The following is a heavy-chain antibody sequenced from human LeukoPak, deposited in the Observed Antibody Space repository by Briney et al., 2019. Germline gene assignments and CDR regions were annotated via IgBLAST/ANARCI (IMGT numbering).Heavy chain of an antibody. Sequence: GASVKVSCKASGYTFTSYGISWVRQAPGQGLEWMGWINPNSGGTNYAQNFQGRVTMTRDTSISTAYMELSRLRSDDTAVYYCARDGSIFGVVIPPYNWFDPWGQGTLVTVSS. CDR3: ARDGSIFGVVIPPYNWFDP. J-gene: IGHJ5*02. V-gene: IGHV1-2*02. D-gene: IGHD3-3*02. CDR1: GYTFTSYG. CDR2: INPNSGGT.